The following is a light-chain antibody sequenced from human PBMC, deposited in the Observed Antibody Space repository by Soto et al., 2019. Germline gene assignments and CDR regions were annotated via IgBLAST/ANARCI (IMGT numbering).Light chain of an antibody. V-gene: IGKV3-15*01. CDR1: QSVSSN. CDR2: YAS. J-gene: IGKJ1*01. Sequence: EIVMTQSPATLSVSPGESATLSGRASQSVSSNLAWYQQKPGQAPRLLIYYASSRATGIPARFSGGGSGTEFTLTINSLQTEDFGVYYCQQYNVWPQTFGQGTKVDIK. CDR3: QQYNVWPQT.